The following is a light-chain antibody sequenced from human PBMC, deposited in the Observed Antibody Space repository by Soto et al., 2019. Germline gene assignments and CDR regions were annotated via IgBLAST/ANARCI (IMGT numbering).Light chain of an antibody. CDR3: HHYGSSPRT. V-gene: IGKV3-20*01. J-gene: IGKJ1*01. CDR1: QSVSSNF. CDR2: GAS. Sequence: EIVLTQSPGTLSLSPGDRATLSCRASQSVSSNFLAWYQQKPGQAPRLLIYGASIRATGIPDRFSGSGSGTDFTLTIRRLEPEDLAMYFCHHYGSSPRTFGQGTKVEIK.